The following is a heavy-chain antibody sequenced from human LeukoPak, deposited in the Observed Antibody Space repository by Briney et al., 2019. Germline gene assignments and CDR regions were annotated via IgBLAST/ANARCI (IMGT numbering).Heavy chain of an antibody. CDR2: TYYRSKLYN. J-gene: IGHJ6*02. Sequence: SQILSLTCAISGDILSSNSAAWNWIRQTPSRGLERLERTYYRSKLYNDDAVSVKSRITINPDTSKHQFSLQLNSVTPGGRLVYYCARNYYDRSGYYSQFYYYGMDVWGQGTTVTVSS. D-gene: IGHD3-22*01. V-gene: IGHV6-1*01. CDR1: GDILSSNSAA. CDR3: ARNYYDRSGYYSQFYYYGMDV.